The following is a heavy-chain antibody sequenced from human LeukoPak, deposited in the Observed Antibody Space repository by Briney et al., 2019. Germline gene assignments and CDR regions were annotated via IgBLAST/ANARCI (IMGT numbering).Heavy chain of an antibody. J-gene: IGHJ4*02. D-gene: IGHD5-24*01. CDR2: IHPYGTF. Sequence: PSETLSLTCAVYGGSCSDYYCSWIRQPPGKGLEWIGEIHPYGTFYYNSSLRSRLTISIDTSKTQLSLRLTSVTAADTAFYYCARGRDRSKAGDHWGQGTLVTVSS. V-gene: IGHV4-34*01. CDR1: GGSCSDYY. CDR3: ARGRDRSKAGDH.